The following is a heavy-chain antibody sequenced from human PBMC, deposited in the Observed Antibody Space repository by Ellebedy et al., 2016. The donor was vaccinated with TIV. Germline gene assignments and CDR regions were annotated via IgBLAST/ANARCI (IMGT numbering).Heavy chain of an antibody. D-gene: IGHD3-9*01. CDR2: IYYSGST. J-gene: IGHJ4*02. Sequence: SETLSLTCTVSDGSISTYYWSWIRQPPGKGLEWIGHIYYSGSTNYNPSLESRVTISVDTSKNHFSLKLTSVTAADTAVYFCARYVSYFDTPDQIDYYFDSWGQGTLVTVSS. CDR1: DGSISTYY. V-gene: IGHV4-59*08. CDR3: ARYVSYFDTPDQIDYYFDS.